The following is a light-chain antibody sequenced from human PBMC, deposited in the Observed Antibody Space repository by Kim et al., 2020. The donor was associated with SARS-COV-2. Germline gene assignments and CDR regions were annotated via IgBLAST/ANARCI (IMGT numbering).Light chain of an antibody. J-gene: IGLJ1*01. Sequence: QRVTISCAGSSSNIGAGFDVHWYQQLPGTAPKLLIYDNTNRPSGVPDRFSGAKSGTSASLAITGLQAEDEADYYCQSYDSRLNGYVFGSGTKVTVL. CDR1: SSNIGAGFD. CDR3: QSYDSRLNGYV. CDR2: DNT. V-gene: IGLV1-40*01.